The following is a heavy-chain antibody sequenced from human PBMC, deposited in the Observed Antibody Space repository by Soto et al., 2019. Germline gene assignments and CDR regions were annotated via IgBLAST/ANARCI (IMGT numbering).Heavy chain of an antibody. D-gene: IGHD5-12*01. V-gene: IGHV4-39*01. Sequence: SETLSLTCTVSGGSISSSSYYWGWIRQPPGKGLEWIGSIYYSGSTYYNPSLKSRVTISVDTSKNQFSLKLSSVSAADTAVYYCARRNIVATTAIDAFDIWGQGTMVTVSS. CDR3: ARRNIVATTAIDAFDI. CDR1: GGSISSSSYY. CDR2: IYYSGST. J-gene: IGHJ3*02.